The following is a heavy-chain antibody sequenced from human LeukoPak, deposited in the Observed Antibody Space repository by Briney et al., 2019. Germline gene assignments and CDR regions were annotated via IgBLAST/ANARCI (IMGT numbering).Heavy chain of an antibody. J-gene: IGHJ4*02. D-gene: IGHD3-22*01. V-gene: IGHV3-23*01. CDR3: TTSQVSYYYDSSGSYFDY. CDR1: GFTFSSYA. CDR2: ISGSGGST. Sequence: GGSLRLSCAASGFTFSSYAMSWVRQAPGKGLEWVSAISGSGGSTYYADSVKGRFTISRDNSKNTLYLQMNSLKTEDTAVYYCTTSQVSYYYDSSGSYFDYWGQGTLVTVSS.